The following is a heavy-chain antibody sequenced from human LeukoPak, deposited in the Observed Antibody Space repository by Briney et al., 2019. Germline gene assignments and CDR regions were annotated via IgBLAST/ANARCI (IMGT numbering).Heavy chain of an antibody. J-gene: IGHJ4*02. Sequence: ASVKVSCKASGGTFSNYPISWVRQAPGQGLEWMGRILPILGLTNYAQKFQGRVTMTTDTSTSTAYMELRSLRSDDTAVYYCARNWEVECSSSSTLDYWGQGTLVTVSS. CDR1: GGTFSNYP. CDR3: ARNWEVECSSSSTLDY. V-gene: IGHV1-69*02. D-gene: IGHD6-6*01. CDR2: ILPILGLT.